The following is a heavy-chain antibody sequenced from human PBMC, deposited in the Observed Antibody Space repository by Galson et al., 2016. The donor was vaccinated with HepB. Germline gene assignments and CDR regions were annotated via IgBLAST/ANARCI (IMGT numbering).Heavy chain of an antibody. CDR3: ARWCSSTSCHGGMDV. Sequence: SVKVSCKASGYTFTSYAMHWVRQAPGQRLEWMGWINAGNGNQKFSQKFQGRVTITWDTSARTAYMELSSLRSEDTAVYYCARWCSSTSCHGGMDVWGEGTTVTVSS. J-gene: IGHJ6*01. CDR1: GYTFTSYA. V-gene: IGHV1-3*01. CDR2: INAGNGNQ. D-gene: IGHD2-2*01.